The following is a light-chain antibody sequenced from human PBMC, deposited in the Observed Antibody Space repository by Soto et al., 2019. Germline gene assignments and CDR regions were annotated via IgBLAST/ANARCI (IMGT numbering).Light chain of an antibody. J-gene: IGKJ1*01. V-gene: IGKV2-28*01. CDR1: QSLLHSNGYNF. Sequence: DIVMTQSPLSLPVTPGEAASISCRSSQSLLHSNGYNFLDWYLQKPGQSPQILINLGSNRSSGVPDRLSGSGSGTDFTLKISRVEAEDVGVYYCMQALQSPRTFGQGTKVEIK. CDR2: LGS. CDR3: MQALQSPRT.